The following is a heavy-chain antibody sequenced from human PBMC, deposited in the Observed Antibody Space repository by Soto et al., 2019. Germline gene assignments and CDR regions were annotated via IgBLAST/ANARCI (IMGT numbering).Heavy chain of an antibody. CDR3: VRDSARAFDF. CDR1: GFTFTTYN. V-gene: IGHV3-48*02. Sequence: GGSLRLSCAASGFTFTTYNMNWVRQAPGKGLEWVSYMSTTNAIYYADSVRGRFTISRDNAKNLLDLQMNSLREEDTAEYYCVRDSARAFDFWGQGTLVTVSS. CDR2: MSTTNAI. J-gene: IGHJ4*02.